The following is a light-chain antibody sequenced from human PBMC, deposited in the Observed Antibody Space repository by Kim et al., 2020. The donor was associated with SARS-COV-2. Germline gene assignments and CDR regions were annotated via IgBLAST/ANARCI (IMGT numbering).Light chain of an antibody. J-gene: IGKJ5*01. CDR3: QQRTNWTPSVT. Sequence: DIVLTQSPATLSLSPGERATFSCRASQSVDTYLAWYQQKPGRAPRLLIFAASNRATGIPARFNGSGSGTDFTLTISSLEPEDFAVYYCQQRTNWTPSVTFGQGTRLEIK. V-gene: IGKV3-11*01. CDR1: QSVDTY. CDR2: AAS.